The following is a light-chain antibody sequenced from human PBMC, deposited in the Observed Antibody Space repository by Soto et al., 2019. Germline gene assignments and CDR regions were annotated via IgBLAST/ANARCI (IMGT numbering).Light chain of an antibody. J-gene: IGKJ1*01. CDR3: LQGYNTLWT. V-gene: IGKV1-39*01. CDR2: SAS. CDR1: QPIGTS. Sequence: DIQMTQSPSSLSASVGDSVTVTCRASQPIGTSLHWYQQRVGKAPKVLISSASRLQSGVSSRFSGSGSGTHFTLTISSLRPEDSATYYCLQGYNTLWTFGQGTKVDIK.